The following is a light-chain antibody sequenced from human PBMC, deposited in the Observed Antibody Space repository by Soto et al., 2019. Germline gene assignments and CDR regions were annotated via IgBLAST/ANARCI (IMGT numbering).Light chain of an antibody. V-gene: IGLV1-44*01. CDR1: TSNIGSNA. CDR2: SNT. J-gene: IGLJ2*01. Sequence: QSVLTQPPSASAPPGQRVTISCSGSTSNIGSNAVNWYQQLPGTAPKLLMYSNTQRPSGVPDRFSGSKSGTSASLAISGLHSEDESTYYCATWDDSLNVWLFGGGTKLTVL. CDR3: ATWDDSLNVWL.